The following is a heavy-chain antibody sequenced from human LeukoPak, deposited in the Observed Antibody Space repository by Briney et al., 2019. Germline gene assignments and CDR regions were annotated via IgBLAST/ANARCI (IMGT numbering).Heavy chain of an antibody. D-gene: IGHD1-26*01. CDR3: ARDSRRYSGLHNWFDP. Sequence: GGSLGLSCAASGFTFSSYSMNWVRQAPGKGLGWVSSISSSGSYIYYADSVKGRFTISRDNAKNSLYLQMNSLRAEDTAVYYCARDSRRYSGLHNWFDPWGQGTLVTVSS. CDR1: GFTFSSYS. J-gene: IGHJ5*02. V-gene: IGHV3-21*01. CDR2: ISSSGSYI.